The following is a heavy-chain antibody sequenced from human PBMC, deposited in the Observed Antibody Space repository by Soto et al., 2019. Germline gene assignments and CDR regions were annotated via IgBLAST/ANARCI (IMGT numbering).Heavy chain of an antibody. D-gene: IGHD6-19*01. J-gene: IGHJ4*02. CDR2: IYNGGST. Sequence: EVQLVETGGGLIPPGGSLRLSCAASGFTVSSNYMSWVRQAPGKGLEWVSVIYNGGSTFYADSVKGRFTISRDNSKNTLCLQVNSLRAEDTAVYFCARGWQWAVDWGQGTLVTVSS. CDR1: GFTVSSNY. V-gene: IGHV3-53*02. CDR3: ARGWQWAVD.